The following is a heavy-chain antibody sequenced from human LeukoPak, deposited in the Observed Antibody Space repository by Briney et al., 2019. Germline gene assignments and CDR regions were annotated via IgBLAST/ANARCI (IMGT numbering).Heavy chain of an antibody. CDR3: ARGGGYVDI. D-gene: IGHD1-26*01. J-gene: IGHJ3*02. CDR1: GYTFTSYD. V-gene: IGHV1-8*01. Sequence: GASVKVSCKASGYTFTSYDIYWVRQATGQGLEWMGWMNFRSGNTGSAQKFQGRVTMTADTSISTAYMELSSLKSEDTAVYYCARGGGYVDIWGQGTMVTVSS. CDR2: MNFRSGNT.